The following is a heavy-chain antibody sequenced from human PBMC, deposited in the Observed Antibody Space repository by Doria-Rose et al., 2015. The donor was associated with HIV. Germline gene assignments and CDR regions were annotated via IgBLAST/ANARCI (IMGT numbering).Heavy chain of an antibody. CDR1: GVSLSSPGMG. V-gene: IGHV2-26*01. Sequence: SGPVLVKPTETLTLTCTVSGVSLSSPGMGVSWIRQPPGKALEWLANHFSDDERSYITSPKSRLTISRGTTTSQVVLTMTDMDPVDTATYYCARIESSRWYHKYYFDFWGQGTLVIVSA. CDR2: HFSDDER. CDR3: ARIESSRWYHKYYFDF. D-gene: IGHD6-13*01. J-gene: IGHJ4*02.